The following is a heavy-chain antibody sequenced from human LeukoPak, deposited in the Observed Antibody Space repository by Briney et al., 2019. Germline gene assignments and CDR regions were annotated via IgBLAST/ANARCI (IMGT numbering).Heavy chain of an antibody. CDR1: GGSISNSGYY. V-gene: IGHV4-39*01. Sequence: SETLSLTCTVSGGSISNSGYYWGWIRQPPGKGLEWIGSVYYSGKTNYNPSLKNRVTISVDTSKNQFSLKLRSVTAADTAVFYCARQGYADFSPRPFDYWGQGTLVTVSS. CDR3: ARQGYADFSPRPFDY. D-gene: IGHD4-17*01. J-gene: IGHJ4*02. CDR2: VYYSGKT.